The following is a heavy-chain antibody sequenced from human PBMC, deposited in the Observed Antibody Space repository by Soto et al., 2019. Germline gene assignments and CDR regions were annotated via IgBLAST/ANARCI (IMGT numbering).Heavy chain of an antibody. CDR3: ARFHYSSSWYF. CDR2: IYYSGST. J-gene: IGHJ4*02. Sequence: QLQLQESGPGLVKPSETLSLTCTVSGGSISSSSYYWGWIRQPPGKGLEWIGSIYYSGSTYYNPSLKSRVTISVDTSKNQFSLKLSSVPAADTAVYYCARFHYSSSWYFWGQGTLVTVSS. V-gene: IGHV4-39*01. CDR1: GGSISSSSYY. D-gene: IGHD6-13*01.